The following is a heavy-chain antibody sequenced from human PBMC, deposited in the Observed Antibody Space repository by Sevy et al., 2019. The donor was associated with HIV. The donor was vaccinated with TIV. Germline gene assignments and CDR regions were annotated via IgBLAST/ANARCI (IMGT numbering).Heavy chain of an antibody. Sequence: GGSLRLSCADSGFTFATYWMTWVRQAPGKGLEWVAYIKQDGTYKYYVDSVRGRFAISRDNAKNSLYLHMSGLRAEDTAVYYCARALADWGSFHYSSWGRGTLVTVSS. CDR3: ARALADWGSFHYSS. CDR2: IKQDGTYK. D-gene: IGHD3-16*02. V-gene: IGHV3-7*01. CDR1: GFTFATYW. J-gene: IGHJ4*02.